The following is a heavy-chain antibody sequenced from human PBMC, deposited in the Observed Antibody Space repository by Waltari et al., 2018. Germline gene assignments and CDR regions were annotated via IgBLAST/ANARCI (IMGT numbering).Heavy chain of an antibody. CDR1: GYPFTAYH. D-gene: IGHD5-12*01. V-gene: IGHV1-2*02. Sequence: VQLVQSGAEVKKPGASVQVSCKASGYPFTAYHMHWVGQSAGQGLEWMGWINPNSGGTNYAQKFQGRVTMTRDTSSSTAYMELSRLRSDDTAVYYCAREMATTSSPPDYWGQGTLVTVSS. CDR2: INPNSGGT. CDR3: AREMATTSSPPDY. J-gene: IGHJ4*02.